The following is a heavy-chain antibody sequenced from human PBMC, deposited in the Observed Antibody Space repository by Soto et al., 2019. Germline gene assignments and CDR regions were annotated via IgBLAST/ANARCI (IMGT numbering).Heavy chain of an antibody. Sequence: QITLKESGPTLVKPTQTLTLTCSFSGFSLTTDGVGVGWVRQPPGEALEWLALIYWDDDERYSPSLKTRLTITKDPSNNQVVLIMTNTAPVDTATYYCAHSRNLITEDAQVGDFDYWGQGTLVTVSS. V-gene: IGHV2-5*02. J-gene: IGHJ4*02. CDR1: GFSLTTDGVG. CDR2: IYWDDDE. D-gene: IGHD3-10*01. CDR3: AHSRNLITEDAQVGDFDY.